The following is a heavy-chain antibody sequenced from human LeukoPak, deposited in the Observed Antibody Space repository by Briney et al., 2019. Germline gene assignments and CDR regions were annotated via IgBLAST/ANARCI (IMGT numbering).Heavy chain of an antibody. V-gene: IGHV1-2*02. J-gene: IGHJ5*02. Sequence: ASVKVSCKASGYTFTSYYMHWVRQAPGQGLEWMGWINPNSGGTNYAQKFQGRVTMTRDTSISTAYMELSRLRSDDTAVYYCARDNRVVRGVIITNWFDPWGQGTLVTVSS. D-gene: IGHD3-10*01. CDR2: INPNSGGT. CDR3: ARDNRVVRGVIITNWFDP. CDR1: GYTFTSYY.